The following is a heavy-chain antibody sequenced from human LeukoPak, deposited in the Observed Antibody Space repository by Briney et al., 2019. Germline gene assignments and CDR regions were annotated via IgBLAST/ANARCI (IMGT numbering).Heavy chain of an antibody. CDR1: GFTFSSYW. J-gene: IGHJ6*02. CDR3: ARDTVPTRYCSGGSCFLYGTDV. V-gene: IGHV3-7*01. D-gene: IGHD2-15*01. CDR2: IKQDGSEK. Sequence: GGSLRLSCAASGFTFSSYWMSWVRQAPGKGLEWVANIKQDGSEKYYVDSVKGRFTISRDNAKNSLYLQMNSLRAEDTAVYYCARDTVPTRYCSGGSCFLYGTDVWGQGTTVTVSS.